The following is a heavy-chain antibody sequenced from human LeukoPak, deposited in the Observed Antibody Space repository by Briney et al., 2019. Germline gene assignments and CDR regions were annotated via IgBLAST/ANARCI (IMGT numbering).Heavy chain of an antibody. D-gene: IGHD5-24*01. CDR2: ISYDGKNE. V-gene: IGHV3-30*18. Sequence: GGSLRLSCAASGFTFSSYWMHWVRQAPGKGLVWVAVISYDGKNEYYTDSVKGRFTISRDNAKNTLYLQMNSLRAEDTAVYYCAKQMAVDYFDYWGQGTLVTVSS. CDR3: AKQMAVDYFDY. CDR1: GFTFSSYW. J-gene: IGHJ4*02.